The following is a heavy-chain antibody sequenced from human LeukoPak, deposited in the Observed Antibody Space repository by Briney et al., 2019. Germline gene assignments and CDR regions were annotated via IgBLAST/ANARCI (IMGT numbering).Heavy chain of an antibody. Sequence: GGSLRLSCAASGFTVSSNYMSWVRQAPGKGLGWVSVIYSGGSTYYADSVKGRFTISRDNSKNTLYLQMNSLRAEDTAVYYCAKTRRDGYKEYFDYWGQGTLVTVSS. V-gene: IGHV3-66*02. CDR2: IYSGGST. CDR1: GFTVSSNY. D-gene: IGHD5-24*01. J-gene: IGHJ4*02. CDR3: AKTRRDGYKEYFDY.